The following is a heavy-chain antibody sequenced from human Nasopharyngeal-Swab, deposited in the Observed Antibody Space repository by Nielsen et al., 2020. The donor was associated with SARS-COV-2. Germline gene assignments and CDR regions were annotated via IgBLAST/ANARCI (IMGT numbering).Heavy chain of an antibody. V-gene: IGHV1-18*01. Sequence: GGSLRLSCKGSGYSFTSYGISWVRQAPGQGLEWMGWISAYNGNTNYAQKLQGRVTMTTDTSTSTAYMELRSLRSDDTAVYYCARDLPLGYCSSTSCYGWVGPYNWFDPWGQGTLVTVSS. CDR2: ISAYNGNT. D-gene: IGHD2-2*01. CDR1: GYSFTSYG. CDR3: ARDLPLGYCSSTSCYGWVGPYNWFDP. J-gene: IGHJ5*02.